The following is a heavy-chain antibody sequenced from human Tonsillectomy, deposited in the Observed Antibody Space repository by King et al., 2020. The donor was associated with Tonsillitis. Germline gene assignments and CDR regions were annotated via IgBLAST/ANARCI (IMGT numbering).Heavy chain of an antibody. D-gene: IGHD1-14*01. CDR1: GGSVSSGHYY. V-gene: IGHV4-61*01. CDR2: IYYSGGT. Sequence: VQLQESGPGLVKPSETLSLTCAVSGGSVSSGHYYWSWIRRPPGKGLEWIGHIYYSGGTTYNPSLKSRVTISVDTSENQFSLNLNSVTAADTAVYYCARTNRPAGSAPPFDYWGQGTLVTVSS. J-gene: IGHJ4*02. CDR3: ARTNRPAGSAPPFDY.